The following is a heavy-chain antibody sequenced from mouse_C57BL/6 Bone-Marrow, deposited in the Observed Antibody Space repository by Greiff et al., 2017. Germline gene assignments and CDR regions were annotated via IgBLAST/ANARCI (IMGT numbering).Heavy chain of an antibody. V-gene: IGHV14-4*01. CDR2: IDPENGDT. Sequence: VHVKQSGAELVRPGASVKLSCTASGFNIKDDYMHWVKQRPEQGLEWIGWIDPENGDTEYASKFQGKATITADTSSNTAYLQLSSLTSEDTAVYYCTTIYYGSSFAYWGQGTLVTVSA. CDR3: TTIYYGSSFAY. D-gene: IGHD1-1*01. J-gene: IGHJ3*01. CDR1: GFNIKDDY.